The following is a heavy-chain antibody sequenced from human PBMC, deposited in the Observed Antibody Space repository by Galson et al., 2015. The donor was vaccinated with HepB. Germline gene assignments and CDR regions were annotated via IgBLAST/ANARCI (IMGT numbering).Heavy chain of an antibody. D-gene: IGHD6-13*01. J-gene: IGHJ4*02. CDR1: GYTFTSYA. CDR2: INAGNGNT. V-gene: IGHV1-3*01. Sequence: SVKVSCKASGYTFTSYAMHWVRQAPGQRLEWMGWINAGNGNTKYSQKFQGRVTITRDTSASTAYMELSSLRSEDTAVYYCARVGPELVANFDYWGQETLVTVSS. CDR3: ARVGPELVANFDY.